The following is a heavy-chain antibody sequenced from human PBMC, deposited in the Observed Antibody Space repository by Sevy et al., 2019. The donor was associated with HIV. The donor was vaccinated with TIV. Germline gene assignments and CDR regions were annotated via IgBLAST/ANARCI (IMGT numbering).Heavy chain of an antibody. Sequence: ASVKVSCKTSGYSFTSYGMSWVRQAPGQGLEWMSWISTYNGNTKYAQKFQGRVTMTTDTSTTTVYMELRSLRSDDTAVYYGAKEGEGGEDVWGQGTTVTVSS. D-gene: IGHD3-16*01. CDR2: ISTYNGNT. CDR3: AKEGEGGEDV. V-gene: IGHV1-18*01. CDR1: GYSFTSYG. J-gene: IGHJ6*02.